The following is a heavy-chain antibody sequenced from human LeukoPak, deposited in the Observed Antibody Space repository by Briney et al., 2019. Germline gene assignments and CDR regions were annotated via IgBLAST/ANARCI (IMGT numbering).Heavy chain of an antibody. Sequence: GGSLRLSCAASGFTFSGYWMHWVRQAPGKGLEWVSDISWNSGSIGYADSVKGRFTISRDNAKNSLYLQMNSLRAEDTALYYCAKDRFMVRGVIIDYWGQGTLVTVSS. J-gene: IGHJ4*02. V-gene: IGHV3-9*01. CDR1: GFTFSGYW. D-gene: IGHD3-10*01. CDR2: ISWNSGSI. CDR3: AKDRFMVRGVIIDY.